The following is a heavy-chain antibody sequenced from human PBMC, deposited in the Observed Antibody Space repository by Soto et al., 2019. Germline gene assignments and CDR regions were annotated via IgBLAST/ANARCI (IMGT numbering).Heavy chain of an antibody. CDR1: GFTFSSYA. Sequence: PGGSLRLSCAASGFTFSSYAMSWVRQAPGKGLEWVSAISGSGSNTYYADSVKGRFTISRDNAKNTLYLQMNSLRAEDTAVYYCARQYSSSSPFDYWGQGTLVTVSS. D-gene: IGHD6-13*01. CDR2: ISGSGSNT. J-gene: IGHJ4*02. CDR3: ARQYSSSSPFDY. V-gene: IGHV3-23*01.